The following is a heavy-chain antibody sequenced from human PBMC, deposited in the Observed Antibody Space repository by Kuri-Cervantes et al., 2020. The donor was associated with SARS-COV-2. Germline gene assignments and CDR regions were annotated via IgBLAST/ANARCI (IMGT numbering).Heavy chain of an antibody. CDR1: GFTFTSYA. D-gene: IGHD7-27*01. V-gene: IGHV3-48*03. CDR3: ARDLRLGKSLDY. CDR2: IGPSGTTK. Sequence: LSLTCAVSGFTFTSYAMHWVRQAPGKGLEWVSNIGPSGTTKYYADSVKGRFTISRDNAKNSLYLQMSSLRAEDTAVYYCARDLRLGKSLDYWGQGTLVTVSS. J-gene: IGHJ4*02.